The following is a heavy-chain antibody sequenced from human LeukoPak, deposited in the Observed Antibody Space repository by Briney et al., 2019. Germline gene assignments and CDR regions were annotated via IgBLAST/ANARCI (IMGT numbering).Heavy chain of an antibody. Sequence: GGSLRLSXAASGFTFSSYGMHWVRQAPGKGLEWVAVIWYDGSNKYYAYSVKGRFTISRDNSKKTLYLQMHSLRAEDTAVYYCAKAVAVAGLFDYWGQGTLVTVSS. J-gene: IGHJ4*02. CDR2: IWYDGSNK. CDR1: GFTFSSYG. D-gene: IGHD6-19*01. V-gene: IGHV3-33*06. CDR3: AKAVAVAGLFDY.